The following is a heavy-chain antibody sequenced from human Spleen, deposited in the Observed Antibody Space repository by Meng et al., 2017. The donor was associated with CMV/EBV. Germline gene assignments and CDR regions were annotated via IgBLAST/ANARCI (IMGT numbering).Heavy chain of an antibody. CDR3: AKEALRDDFWSGYTHSYDY. D-gene: IGHD3-3*01. J-gene: IGHJ4*02. CDR1: GFTFSNYA. Sequence: GESLKISCVASGFTFSNYAMNWVRQAPGKGLEWVSSISGSGGTTYYADSVKGRFTISRDNSKNTLYLQMNSLRAEDTAVYYCAKEALRDDFWSGYTHSYDYWGQGTLVTVSS. V-gene: IGHV3-23*01. CDR2: ISGSGGTT.